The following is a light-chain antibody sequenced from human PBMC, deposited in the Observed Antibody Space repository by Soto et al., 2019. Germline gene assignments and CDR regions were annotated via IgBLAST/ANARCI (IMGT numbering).Light chain of an antibody. CDR1: SSDVGGYNY. V-gene: IGLV2-14*03. J-gene: IGLJ1*01. CDR2: DVS. CDR3: NSYTRPSTSDG. Sequence: QSALTQPASVSGSPGQSITISCTGTSSDVGGYNYVSWYQHHPGKAPKLMIYDVSNRHSGVSNRFSGSKSGNTASLTISGLQAEDEADYYFNSYTRPSTSDGFGTGTQVTVL.